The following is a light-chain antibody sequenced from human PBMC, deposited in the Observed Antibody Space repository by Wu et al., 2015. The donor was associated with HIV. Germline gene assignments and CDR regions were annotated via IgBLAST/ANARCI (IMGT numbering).Light chain of an antibody. V-gene: IGKV1-5*03. CDR3: QQFNSYPLT. J-gene: IGKJ4*01. CDR2: KAS. CDR1: QNINTW. Sequence: DIQMTQSPSTLSASVGDRVTITCRAGQNINTWLAWYQQKPGKAPKLLIYKASSLESGVPLRFSGSGSGTEFILTIFSLQPEDFATYYCQQFNSYPLTFGGGTKVEIK.